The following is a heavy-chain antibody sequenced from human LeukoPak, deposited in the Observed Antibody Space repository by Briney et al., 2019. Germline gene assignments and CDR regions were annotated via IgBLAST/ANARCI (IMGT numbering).Heavy chain of an antibody. CDR1: GYSLAGYY. V-gene: IGHV1-2*02. CDR2: INPNSGGT. CDR3: ARNGYSSGWFYYYYYMDV. J-gene: IGHJ6*03. D-gene: IGHD6-13*01. Sequence: ASVKVSCKASGYSLAGYYIHWVRHAPGQGLEWMGWINPNSGGTNYAQKFQGRVTMTRDTSISTAYMELSRLRSDDTAVYYCARNGYSSGWFYYYYYMDVWGKGTTVTVSS.